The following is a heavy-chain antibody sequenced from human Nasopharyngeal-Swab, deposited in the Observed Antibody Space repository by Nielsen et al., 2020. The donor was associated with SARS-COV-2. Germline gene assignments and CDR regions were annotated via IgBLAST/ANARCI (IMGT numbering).Heavy chain of an antibody. CDR3: AKSVAAAGPDYYYGLDV. V-gene: IGHV3-23*01. Sequence: GGSLRLSCAASGFTVSSYAMSWVRQAPGKGLEWVSAISGSGGSTYYADSVKGRFTISRDNSKNTLYLQMNSLRAEDTAVYYCAKSVAAAGPDYYYGLDVWGQGTTVTVSS. CDR1: GFTVSSYA. J-gene: IGHJ6*02. CDR2: ISGSGGST. D-gene: IGHD6-13*01.